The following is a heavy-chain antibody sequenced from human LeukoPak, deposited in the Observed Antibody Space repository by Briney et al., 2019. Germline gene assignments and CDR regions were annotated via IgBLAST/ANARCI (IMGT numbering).Heavy chain of an antibody. V-gene: IGHV4-39*01. CDR1: GGSISSSSYY. CDR3: ARVVCASCRPVGSWFDP. Sequence: SETLSLTCTVSGGSISSSSYYWVWIRQPPGRGLEWMGSISYTGSTYYNPSLKSRVFISLDTSKNQFSLSVTSVTAADTALYYCARVVCASCRPVGSWFDPWGQGTLVIVSS. D-gene: IGHD2-15*01. J-gene: IGHJ5*02. CDR2: ISYTGST.